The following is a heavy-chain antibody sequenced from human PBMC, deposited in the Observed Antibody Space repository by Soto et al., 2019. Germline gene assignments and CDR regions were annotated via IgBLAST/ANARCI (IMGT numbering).Heavy chain of an antibody. J-gene: IGHJ4*02. D-gene: IGHD6-19*01. Sequence: SETLSLTCAVYSGSFSGYYYSWIRQTPGKGLEWIGEINHRGGTNYKPSLKSRVTISVDTSKNQFSLNLNSVTAADTAVYYCARGQRRGGSSGWSLWGQGTLVTVSS. CDR3: ARGQRRGGSSGWSL. V-gene: IGHV4-34*01. CDR1: SGSFSGYY. CDR2: INHRGGT.